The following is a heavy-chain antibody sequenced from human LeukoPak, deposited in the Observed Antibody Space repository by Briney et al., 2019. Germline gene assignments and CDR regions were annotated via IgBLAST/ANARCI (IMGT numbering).Heavy chain of an antibody. V-gene: IGHV3-30*04. CDR1: GFTFSSYA. CDR2: ISYDGSNK. Sequence: PGGSLRLSCAASGFTFSSYAMHWVRQAPGKGLEWVAVISYDGSNKYYADSVKGRFTISRDNSKNTLYLQMNSLRAEDTAVYYCAKDFDYARAFDIWGQGTMVTVSS. CDR3: AKDFDYARAFDI. J-gene: IGHJ3*02. D-gene: IGHD4-17*01.